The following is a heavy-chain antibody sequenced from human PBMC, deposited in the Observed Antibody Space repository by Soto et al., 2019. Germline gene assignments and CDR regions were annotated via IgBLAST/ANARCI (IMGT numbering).Heavy chain of an antibody. J-gene: IGHJ6*02. CDR2: IIPIFGTA. CDR3: ASNYAAGANPYYYYGMDV. D-gene: IGHD1-1*01. Sequence: GASVKVSCKASGGTFSSYAISWVRQAPGQGLEWMGGIIPIFGTANYAQKFQGRVTITADESTSTAYMELSSLRSEDTAVYYCASNYAAGANPYYYYGMDVWGQGTTVTVSS. CDR1: GGTFSSYA. V-gene: IGHV1-69*13.